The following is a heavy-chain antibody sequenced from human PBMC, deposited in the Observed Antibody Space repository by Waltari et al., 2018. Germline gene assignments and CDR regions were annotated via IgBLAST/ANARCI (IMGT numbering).Heavy chain of an antibody. CDR1: GYPFTNFF. CDR2: LNPSTGGT. Sequence: QVLLVQSGAEVKKSGASVKVSCKASGYPFTNFFLHWLRQAPGQGLEWMGRLNPSTGGTDYAQRFQGRLTLTRDTSINTAFLELNTVTSGDTGVYYCARESARWKGYSDYDWGYWGQGTLVTVSS. J-gene: IGHJ4*02. D-gene: IGHD5-12*01. CDR3: ARESARWKGYSDYDWGY. V-gene: IGHV1-2*05.